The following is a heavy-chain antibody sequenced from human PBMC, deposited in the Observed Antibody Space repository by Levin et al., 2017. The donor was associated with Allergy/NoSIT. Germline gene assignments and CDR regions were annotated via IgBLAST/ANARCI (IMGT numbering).Heavy chain of an antibody. Sequence: GGSLRLSCAASGFTFSSYGMHWVRQAPGKGLEWVAVISYDGSNKYYADSVKGRFTISRDNSENTLYLQMNSLRAEDTAVYYCARSFRSSWYGVDYWGQGTLVTVSS. V-gene: IGHV3-30*03. J-gene: IGHJ4*02. CDR3: ARSFRSSWYGVDY. D-gene: IGHD6-13*01. CDR1: GFTFSSYG. CDR2: ISYDGSNK.